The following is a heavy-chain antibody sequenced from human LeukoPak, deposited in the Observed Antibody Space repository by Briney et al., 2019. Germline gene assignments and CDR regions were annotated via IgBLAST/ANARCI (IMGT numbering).Heavy chain of an antibody. CDR2: NIPIFGTA. J-gene: IGHJ3*02. CDR3: ATYKGGDGGNGRRAFDI. CDR1: GGTFSSYA. V-gene: IGHV1-69*13. Sequence: SVKVSCKASGGTFSSYAISWVRQAPGQGLEWMGGNIPIFGTANYAQKFQGRVTITADESTSTAYMELSSLRSEDTAVYYCATYKGGDGGNGRRAFDIWGQGTMVTVSS. D-gene: IGHD4-23*01.